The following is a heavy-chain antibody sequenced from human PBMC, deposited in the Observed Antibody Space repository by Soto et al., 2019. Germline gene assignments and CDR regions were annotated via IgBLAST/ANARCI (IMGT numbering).Heavy chain of an antibody. V-gene: IGHV4-34*01. CDR1: GGSFSGYY. D-gene: IGHD6-13*01. CDR2: IYYSGST. J-gene: IGHJ4*02. CDR3: ARNMGGRSSGSWYNFDF. Sequence: SETLSLTCAVYGGSFSGYYWGWILQPPGKGLEWIGHIYYSGSTYYNPSLKSRVTISVDTSKKQFYLKLRSVTAADTAVYYCARNMGGRSSGSWYNFDFSRQGTLVTVPS.